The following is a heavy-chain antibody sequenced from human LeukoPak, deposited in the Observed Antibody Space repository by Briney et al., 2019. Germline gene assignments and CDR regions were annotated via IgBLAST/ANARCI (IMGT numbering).Heavy chain of an antibody. D-gene: IGHD3-22*01. CDR2: IWYDGSNK. CDR1: GFTFSSYG. Sequence: GGSLRLSCAASGFTFSSYGMHWVRQAPGKGLERVAVIWYDGSNKYYADPVKGRFTISRDNSKNTLYLQMNSLRAEDTAVYYCARAYYYDSSGYHYLDYWGQGTLVTVSS. J-gene: IGHJ4*02. CDR3: ARAYYYDSSGYHYLDY. V-gene: IGHV3-33*01.